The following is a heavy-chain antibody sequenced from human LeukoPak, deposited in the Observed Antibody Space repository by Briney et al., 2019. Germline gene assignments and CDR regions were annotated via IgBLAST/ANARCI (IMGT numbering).Heavy chain of an antibody. D-gene: IGHD1-26*01. CDR1: GYTFTGYY. V-gene: IGHV1-2*02. J-gene: IGHJ4*02. CDR3: ARDEGVGATEIDY. Sequence: GASVKVSCKASGYTFTGYYMHWVRQAPGQGLEWMGWINPNSGGTNYAQKFQGRVTMTRDTSIGTAYMELSRLRSDDTAVYYCARDEGVGATEIDYWGQGTLVTVSS. CDR2: INPNSGGT.